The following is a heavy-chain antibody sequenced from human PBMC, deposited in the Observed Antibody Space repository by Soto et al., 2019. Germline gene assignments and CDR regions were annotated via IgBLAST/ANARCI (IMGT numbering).Heavy chain of an antibody. V-gene: IGHV1-3*01. D-gene: IGHD4-17*01. Sequence: QVQLVQSGAEVKKPGASVKVSCKASGYTLTHFAMHWVRQAPGQRLEWMGWINAGNGNTKYSQNFQGRVTITSDTSASIVYMEVSSLRSEDTAVFYCAREAGYGDFVDCGQGTLVTVSS. CDR1: GYTLTHFA. CDR3: AREAGYGDFVD. J-gene: IGHJ4*02. CDR2: INAGNGNT.